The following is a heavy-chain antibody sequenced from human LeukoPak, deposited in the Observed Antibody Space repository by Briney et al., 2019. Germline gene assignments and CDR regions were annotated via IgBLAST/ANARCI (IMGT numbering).Heavy chain of an antibody. Sequence: GSLRPSCAASGFTFSSYGMHWVRQAPGKGLEWVAVIWYDGSNKYYADSVKGRFTISRDNSKNTLYLQMNSLRAEDTAVYYCAKSWHSSSWYRLDPWGQGTLVTVSS. V-gene: IGHV3-33*06. J-gene: IGHJ5*02. D-gene: IGHD6-13*01. CDR3: AKSWHSSSWYRLDP. CDR1: GFTFSSYG. CDR2: IWYDGSNK.